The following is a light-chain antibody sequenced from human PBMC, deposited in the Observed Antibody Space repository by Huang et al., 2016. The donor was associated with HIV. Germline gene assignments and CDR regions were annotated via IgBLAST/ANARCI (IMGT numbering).Light chain of an antibody. CDR3: QQYGESSPVT. CDR2: GAS. Sequence: EIVLTQPPGALSLSPGERATLSCRASQNITSSSLAWYQMTPGQAPRLLIYGASSRATGIPDRFSGSGSGTDFTLTITRVEPEDFAVYYCQQYGESSPVTFGGGTKVEIK. V-gene: IGKV3-20*01. CDR1: QNITSSS. J-gene: IGKJ4*01.